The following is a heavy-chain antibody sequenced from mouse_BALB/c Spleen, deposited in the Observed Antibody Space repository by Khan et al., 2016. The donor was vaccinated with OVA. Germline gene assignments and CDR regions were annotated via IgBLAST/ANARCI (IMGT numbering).Heavy chain of an antibody. V-gene: IGHV3-2*02. D-gene: IGHD1-1*01. CDR3: AKGNYYGYYIDY. CDR2: ISYSGVT. J-gene: IGHJ2*01. CDR1: GYSITSGYA. Sequence: EVQLQESGPGLVKPSQSLSLTCTVTGYSITSGYAWYWIRQFPGNKLEWMGYISYSGVTCYTPSLNSRISITRDTSKNQFFLQLNSVTTEDTATYYCAKGNYYGYYIDYWGQGTTLTVSS.